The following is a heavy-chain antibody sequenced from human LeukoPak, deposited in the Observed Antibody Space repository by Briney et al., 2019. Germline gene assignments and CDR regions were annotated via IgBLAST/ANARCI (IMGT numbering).Heavy chain of an antibody. CDR2: IRYDGSNK. CDR3: AKVVGYCTNGVCEELDY. Sequence: GGSLRLSCAASGFTFSSYGMHWVRQAPGKGLEWVAFIRYDGSNKYYADSVKGRFTISRDNSKNTLYLQMNSLRAEDTAVYYCAKVVGYCTNGVCEELDYWGQGTLSPSPQ. V-gene: IGHV3-30*02. J-gene: IGHJ4*02. CDR1: GFTFSSYG. D-gene: IGHD2-8*01.